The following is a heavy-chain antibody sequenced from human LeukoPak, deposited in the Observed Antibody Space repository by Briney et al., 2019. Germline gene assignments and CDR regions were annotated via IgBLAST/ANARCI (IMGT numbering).Heavy chain of an antibody. CDR3: ARHPYQLLWLSWFDP. J-gene: IGHJ5*02. Sequence: PSETLSLTCTVSGGSSSSSRYYWGWIRQPPGKGLEWIGSIYYSGSTYYNPSLKSRVTISVDTSKNQFSLKLSSVTATDTAVYYCARHPYQLLWLSWFDPWGQGTLVTVSS. CDR1: GGSSSSSRYY. D-gene: IGHD2-2*01. CDR2: IYYSGST. V-gene: IGHV4-39*01.